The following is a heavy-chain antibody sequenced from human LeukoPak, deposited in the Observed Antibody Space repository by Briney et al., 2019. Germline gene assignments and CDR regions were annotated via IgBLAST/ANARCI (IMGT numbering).Heavy chain of an antibody. Sequence: GASVKVSCKASGGTFSSYAISWVRQAPGQGLEWMGGIIPIFGTANYAQKFQGRVTVTADESTSTAYMELSSLRSEDTAVYYCARAHDIVLMVYTYNWFDPWGQGTLVTVSS. CDR1: GGTFSSYA. CDR3: ARAHDIVLMVYTYNWFDP. CDR2: IIPIFGTA. V-gene: IGHV1-69*13. D-gene: IGHD2-8*01. J-gene: IGHJ5*02.